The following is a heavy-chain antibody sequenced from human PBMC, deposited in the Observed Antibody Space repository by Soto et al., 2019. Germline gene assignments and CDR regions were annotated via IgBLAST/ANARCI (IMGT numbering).Heavy chain of an antibody. J-gene: IGHJ6*03. D-gene: IGHD2-15*01. CDR1: GYTFTSYG. CDR3: ARDWGYCSGGSCYTAEYYYYYYMDV. V-gene: IGHV1-18*01. CDR2: ISAYNGNT. Sequence: ASVKVSCKASGYTFTSYGISWVRQAPGQGLEWMGWISAYNGNTNYAQKLQGRVTMTTETSTSTAYMELRSLRSDDTAVYYCARDWGYCSGGSCYTAEYYYYYYMDVWGKGTTVTVSS.